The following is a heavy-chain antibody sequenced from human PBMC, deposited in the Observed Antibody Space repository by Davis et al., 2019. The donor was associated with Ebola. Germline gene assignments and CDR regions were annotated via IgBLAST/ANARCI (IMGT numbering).Heavy chain of an antibody. CDR1: GFTFSSYW. J-gene: IGHJ4*02. Sequence: GESLKISCAASGFTFSSYWMSWVCQAPGKGLEWVANIKQDGSEKYYVDSVKGRFTISRDNAKNSLYLQMNSLRAEDTAVYYCARLIAVAGTYFNYWGQGTLVTVSS. V-gene: IGHV3-7*03. CDR2: IKQDGSEK. D-gene: IGHD6-19*01. CDR3: ARLIAVAGTYFNY.